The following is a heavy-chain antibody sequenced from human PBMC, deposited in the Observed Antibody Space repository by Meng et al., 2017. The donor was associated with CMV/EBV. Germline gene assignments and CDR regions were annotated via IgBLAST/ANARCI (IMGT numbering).Heavy chain of an antibody. J-gene: IGHJ4*02. CDR1: GGTFSSYT. CDR2: IIPILGIA. D-gene: IGHD6-6*01. Sequence: SVKVSCKASGGTFSSYTISWVRQAPGRGLEWMGRIIPILGIANYAQKFQGRVTITADKSTSTAYMELSSLRSEDTAVYYCARAGSSSSSAGIDYWGQGTLVTVSS. CDR3: ARAGSSSSSAGIDY. V-gene: IGHV1-69*02.